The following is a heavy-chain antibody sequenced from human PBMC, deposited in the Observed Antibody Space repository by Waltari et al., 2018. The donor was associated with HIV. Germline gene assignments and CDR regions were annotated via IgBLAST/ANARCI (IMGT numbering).Heavy chain of an antibody. V-gene: IGHV4-39*01. J-gene: IGHJ4*02. CDR3: ARRPHYYDSSGYYYDY. CDR2: IYYSGST. CDR1: GGSIRSSSYY. Sequence: QLQLQESGPGLVKPSETLSLTCTVSGGSIRSSSYYWGWIRQPPGKGLEWIGSIYYSGSTYYNPSLKSRVTISVDTSKNQFSLKLSSVTAADTAVYYCARRPHYYDSSGYYYDYWGQGTLVTVSS. D-gene: IGHD3-22*01.